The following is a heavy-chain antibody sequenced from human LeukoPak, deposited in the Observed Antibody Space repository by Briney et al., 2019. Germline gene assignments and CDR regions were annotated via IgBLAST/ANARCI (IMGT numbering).Heavy chain of an antibody. CDR3: ARGLGEEQQLEVGWFDP. V-gene: IGHV4-59*08. J-gene: IGHJ5*02. CDR2: IFYNEGT. D-gene: IGHD6-13*01. Sequence: SETLSLTCTVSSGSFRTYYWSWIRQPPGKGLEWIGYIFYNEGTSYNPSLKSRVTISVDTSKNQFSLKLSSVTAADTAVYYCARGLGEEQQLEVGWFDPWGQGTLVTVSS. CDR1: SGSFRTYY.